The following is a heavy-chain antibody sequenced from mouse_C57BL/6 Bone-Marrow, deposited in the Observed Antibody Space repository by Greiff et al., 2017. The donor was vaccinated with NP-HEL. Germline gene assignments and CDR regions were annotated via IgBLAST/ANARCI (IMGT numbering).Heavy chain of an antibody. D-gene: IGHD1-1*01. J-gene: IGHJ3*01. CDR2: IHPSDSDT. V-gene: IGHV1-74*01. CDR3: AIGVITTGVATEVSFAY. Sequence: QVQLQQPGAELVKPGASVKVSCKASGYTFTSYWMHWVKQRPGQGLEWIGRIHPSDSDTNYNQKFKGKATLTVDKSSSTAYMQLSSLTSEDSAVYYWAIGVITTGVATEVSFAYWGQGTLVTVSA. CDR1: GYTFTSYW.